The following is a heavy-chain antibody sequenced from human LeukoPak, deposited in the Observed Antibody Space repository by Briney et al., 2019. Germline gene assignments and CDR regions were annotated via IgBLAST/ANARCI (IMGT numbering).Heavy chain of an antibody. J-gene: IGHJ4*02. CDR3: ARRYCSSTSCLIDY. CDR2: ISSSGTTI. CDR1: GFTFSSYG. V-gene: IGHV3-48*04. D-gene: IGHD2-2*01. Sequence: GGSLRLSCAASGFTFSSYGMSWVRQAPGKGLEWLSYISSSGTTIYYADSVKGRFTISRDNAKNSLYLQMNSLRAEDTAVYYCARRYCSSTSCLIDYWGQGTLVTVSS.